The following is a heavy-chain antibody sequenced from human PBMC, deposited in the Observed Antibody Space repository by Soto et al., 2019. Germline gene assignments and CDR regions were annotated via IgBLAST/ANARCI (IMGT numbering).Heavy chain of an antibody. CDR3: ARYHRSVIIKGYNWFDP. CDR1: GGSISSSSYY. V-gene: IGHV4-39*01. J-gene: IGHJ5*02. CDR2: IYYSGST. D-gene: IGHD3-9*01. Sequence: QLQLQESGPGLVKPSETLSLTCTVSGGSISSSSYYWGWIRQPPGKGLEWIGSIYYSGSTYYNPSLKSRVTISVDTSKNQFSLKLSSVTAADTAVYYCARYHRSVIIKGYNWFDPWGQGTLVTVSS.